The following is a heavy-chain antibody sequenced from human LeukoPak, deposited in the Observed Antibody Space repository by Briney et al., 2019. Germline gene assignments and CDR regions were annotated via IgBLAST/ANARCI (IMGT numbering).Heavy chain of an antibody. CDR3: ARRNSPSRTTALPRGRAFDI. J-gene: IGHJ3*02. CDR2: MNPNSGNT. Sequence: ASVKVSCKASGYTFTSYDINWVRQAAGQGLEWMGWMNPNSGNTGYAQKFQGRVTMTRNTSISTAYMELSSLRSEGTAVYYCARRNSPSRTTALPRGRAFDIWGQGTVVSVSS. D-gene: IGHD2/OR15-2a*01. CDR1: GYTFTSYD. V-gene: IGHV1-8*01.